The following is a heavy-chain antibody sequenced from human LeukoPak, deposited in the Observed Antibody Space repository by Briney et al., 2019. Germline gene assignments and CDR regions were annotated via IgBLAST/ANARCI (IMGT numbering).Heavy chain of an antibody. CDR3: ARHLNYYLDY. J-gene: IGHJ4*02. D-gene: IGHD3-10*01. V-gene: IGHV3-74*01. CDR1: GFTFSTYW. Sequence: GGSLRLSCAASGFTFSTYWMHWVSQAPGQGLVWVSRISSDGSITSYADSVKGRFTISRDNAKNTLYLQMNSLRAEDTAVYYCARHLNYYLDYWGQRTLVTVSS. CDR2: ISSDGSIT.